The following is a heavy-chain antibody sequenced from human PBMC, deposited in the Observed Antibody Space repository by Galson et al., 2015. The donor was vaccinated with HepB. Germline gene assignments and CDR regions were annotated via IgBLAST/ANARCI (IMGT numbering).Heavy chain of an antibody. CDR3: ARVGRPASRGAFDI. V-gene: IGHV3-30*04. CDR2: ISYDGSNK. Sequence: SLRLSCAASGFTFSSYAMHWVRQAPGKGLEWVAVISYDGSNKYYADSVKGRFTISRDNSKNTLYLQMNSLRAEDTAVYYCARVGRPASRGAFDIWGQGTMATVSS. J-gene: IGHJ3*02. D-gene: IGHD2-2*01. CDR1: GFTFSSYA.